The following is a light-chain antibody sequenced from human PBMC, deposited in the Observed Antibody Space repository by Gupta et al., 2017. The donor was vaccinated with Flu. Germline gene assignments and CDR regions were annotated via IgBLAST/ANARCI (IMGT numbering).Light chain of an antibody. Sequence: EIVTTQSPSTLSVSPGERAILSCRASQGVRRTLAGDQQKPGQDTRPLIYEATTRATGISDRLSGSASGTEFPRTSSSMESEDFARFYCQQSGACGQGTKVEIK. V-gene: IGKV3-15*01. CDR1: QGVRRT. CDR3: QQSGA. J-gene: IGKJ1*01. CDR2: EAT.